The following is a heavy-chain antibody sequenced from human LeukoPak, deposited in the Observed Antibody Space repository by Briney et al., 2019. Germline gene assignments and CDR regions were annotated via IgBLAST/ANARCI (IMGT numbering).Heavy chain of an antibody. CDR2: IQSKAEGGTT. V-gene: IGHV3-15*01. J-gene: IGHJ4*02. Sequence: GGSLRLSCAGSGLTFINAWMSWVRQAPGKGLQWVGRIQSKAEGGTTDYAAPVKGRFTISRDDSKSTLYPQVNSLKTEDTAVYYCTAYTRSGHYYCGQGALVTVSS. CDR1: GLTFINAW. CDR3: TAYTRSGHYY. D-gene: IGHD3-16*01.